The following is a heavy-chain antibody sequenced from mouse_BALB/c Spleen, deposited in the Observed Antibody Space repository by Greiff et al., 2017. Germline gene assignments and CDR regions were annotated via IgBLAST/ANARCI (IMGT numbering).Heavy chain of an antibody. CDR2: INSNGGST. J-gene: IGHJ2*01. CDR3: ARASVVAPYFDY. D-gene: IGHD1-1*01. Sequence: EVQLVESGGGLVQPGGSLKLSCAASGFTFSSYGMSWVRQTPDKRLELVATINSNGGSTYYPDSVKGRFTISRDNAKNTLYLQMSSLKSEDTAMYYCARASVVAPYFDYWGQGTTLTVSS. CDR1: GFTFSSYG. V-gene: IGHV5-6-3*01.